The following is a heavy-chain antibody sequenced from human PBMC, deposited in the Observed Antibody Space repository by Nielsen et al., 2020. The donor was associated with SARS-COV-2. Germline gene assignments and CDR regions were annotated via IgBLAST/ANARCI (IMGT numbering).Heavy chain of an antibody. CDR3: ARDIMVGADSDY. CDR2: ISYDGNE. D-gene: IGHD2-15*01. J-gene: IGHJ4*02. V-gene: IGHV3-30*04. CDR1: GFTFSNFA. Sequence: GESLKISCAASGFTFSNFAMHWVRQAPGKGLEWMTIISYDGNEHYADSVKGRFTISRDNSKNTLYLQMNSLRAEDTAVYYCARDIMVGADSDYWGQGTLVTVSS.